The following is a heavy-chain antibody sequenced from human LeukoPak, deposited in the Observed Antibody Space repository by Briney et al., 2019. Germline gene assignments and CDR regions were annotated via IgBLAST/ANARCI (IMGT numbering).Heavy chain of an antibody. D-gene: IGHD3-3*01. CDR2: IKQDGSTK. CDR1: RLTFSNSY. V-gene: IGHV3-7*01. J-gene: IGHJ6*03. CDR3: ARNPLFTIFGVLTADFYFYYMDV. Sequence: GGSLRLSCEVSRLTFSNSYLTWVRQAPEKGLDWLANIKQDGSTKAYSDSVKGRFTVSGDNAKNSMYLQMNSLRAEDTAVYYCARNPLFTIFGVLTADFYFYYMDVWGKGTTVTVSS.